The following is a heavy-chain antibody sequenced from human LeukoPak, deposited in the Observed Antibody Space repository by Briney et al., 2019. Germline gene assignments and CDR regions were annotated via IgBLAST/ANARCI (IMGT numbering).Heavy chain of an antibody. V-gene: IGHV4-38-2*02. CDR3: ARDDYYYYYYMDV. J-gene: IGHJ6*03. Sequence: SETLSLTCTVPGYSISSGYYWGWIRQPPGKGLEWIGSIYHSGSTYYNPSLKSRVTISVDTSKNQFSLKLSSVTAADTAVYYCARDDYYYYYYMDVWGKGTTVTVSS. CDR1: GYSISSGYY. CDR2: IYHSGST.